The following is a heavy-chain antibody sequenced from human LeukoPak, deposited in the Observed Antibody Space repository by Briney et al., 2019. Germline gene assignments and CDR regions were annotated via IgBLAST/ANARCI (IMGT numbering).Heavy chain of an antibody. J-gene: IGHJ4*02. Sequence: SETLSLTCAVYGGSFSGYYWSWIRQPPGKGLEWIGEINHSGSTNYNPSLKSRVTISVDTSKNQFSLKLSSVTAADTAVYYCARGPRGYIGYGLLRFDYWGQGTLVSVSS. CDR3: ARGPRGYIGYGLLRFDY. CDR2: INHSGST. V-gene: IGHV4-34*01. D-gene: IGHD5-12*01. CDR1: GGSFSGYY.